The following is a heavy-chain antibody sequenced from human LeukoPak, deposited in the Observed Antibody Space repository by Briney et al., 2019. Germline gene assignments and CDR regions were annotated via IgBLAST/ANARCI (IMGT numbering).Heavy chain of an antibody. D-gene: IGHD4-11*01. J-gene: IGHJ6*02. V-gene: IGHV4-59*02. Sequence: SETLSLTCTVSGDSVTTYYWSWIRQPPGKGLEWLGYVYYSGSATYNPSLKSRVTVSVDTSKNQFSLRLSSVTAADTAVYYCARDGSNWSNDYYHGVDVWGQGTTVTVSS. CDR1: GDSVTTYY. CDR3: ARDGSNWSNDYYHGVDV. CDR2: VYYSGSA.